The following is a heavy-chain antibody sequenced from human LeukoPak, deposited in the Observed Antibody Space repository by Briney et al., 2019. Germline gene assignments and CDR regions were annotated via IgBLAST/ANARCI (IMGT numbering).Heavy chain of an antibody. Sequence: SETLSLTCTVSGGSISSSDYYWSWIRQPPGKGLEWIGYTYYSGSTSYNPSLKSRITISVDTSKNQFSLKLTSVTAADTAVYYCARGNGVGAFAYWGQGTLVTVSS. V-gene: IGHV4-30-4*01. D-gene: IGHD1-26*01. CDR3: ARGNGVGAFAY. CDR1: GGSISSSDYY. J-gene: IGHJ4*02. CDR2: TYYSGST.